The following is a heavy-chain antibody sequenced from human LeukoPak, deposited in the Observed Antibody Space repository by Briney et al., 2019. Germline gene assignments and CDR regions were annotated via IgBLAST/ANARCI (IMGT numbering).Heavy chain of an antibody. CDR2: IAHHGSNK. V-gene: IGHV3-30*02. D-gene: IGHD2-8*02. Sequence: PGGSLRLSCAASGFTVSSNYMSWVRQGPGKGLEWVSYIAHHGSNKYYADSVKGRFTISRDNSKRTLYLQMNSLRADDTAVYYCAKDGSWSCTDWGQGTLVTASS. CDR3: AKDGSWSCTD. J-gene: IGHJ4*02. CDR1: GFTVSSNY.